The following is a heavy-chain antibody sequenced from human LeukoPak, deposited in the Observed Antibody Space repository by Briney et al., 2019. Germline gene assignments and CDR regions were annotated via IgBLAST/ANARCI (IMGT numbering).Heavy chain of an antibody. V-gene: IGHV4-34*01. J-gene: IGHJ4*02. Sequence: SETLSLTCAVYGGSFSDYYWSWIRQPPGKGLEWIGEINHSGSTDYNPSLKGRVTISVDTSSNQFSLRLNSVTAADTALYYCARIGSHCSGTSCYEDYWGQGALVTVSS. CDR1: GGSFSDYY. D-gene: IGHD2-2*01. CDR2: INHSGST. CDR3: ARIGSHCSGTSCYEDY.